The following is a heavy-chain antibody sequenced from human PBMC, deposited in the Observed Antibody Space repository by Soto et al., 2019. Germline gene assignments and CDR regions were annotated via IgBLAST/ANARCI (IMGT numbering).Heavy chain of an antibody. CDR1: GGTFSSYA. V-gene: IGHV1-69*13. CDR2: IIPIFGTA. J-gene: IGHJ6*04. CDR3: AMDMAYGDQELYYFIMDV. D-gene: IGHD4-17*01. Sequence: SVKVSCKASGGTFSSYAISWVRQAPGQGLEWMGGIIPIFGTANYAQKFQGRVTITADESTSTAYMELSSLRSEDTAVYYCAMDMAYGDQELYYFIMDVWGKGTTVTVAS.